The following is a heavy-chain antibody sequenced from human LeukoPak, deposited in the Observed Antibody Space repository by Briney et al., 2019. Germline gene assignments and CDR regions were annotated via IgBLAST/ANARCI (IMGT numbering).Heavy chain of an antibody. CDR2: IYYSGST. D-gene: IGHD3-10*01. J-gene: IGHJ4*02. Sequence: SETLSLTCTVSGGSISSGGYYWSWIRQHPGKGLEWIGYIYYSGSTYYNPSLKSRVTISVDTSKNQFSLKLSSVTAADTAVYYCARAPFIGVTSWYFDYWGQGTLVTVSS. CDR3: ARAPFIGVTSWYFDY. V-gene: IGHV4-31*03. CDR1: GGSISSGGYY.